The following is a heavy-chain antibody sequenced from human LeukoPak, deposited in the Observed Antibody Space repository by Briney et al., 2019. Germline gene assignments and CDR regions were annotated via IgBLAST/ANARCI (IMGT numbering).Heavy chain of an antibody. J-gene: IGHJ4*02. Sequence: GGSLRLSCAASGLTFSSYAMFWVRQDPGKGLEWVASIPFDGRFQYYGDSVKGRFTISRDISKNTLYLQMNSLRSEDTAVYYCAREGWGGAKAGLDYWGQGTPVTVSS. CDR1: GLTFSSYA. D-gene: IGHD6-19*01. CDR2: IPFDGRFQ. CDR3: AREGWGGAKAGLDY. V-gene: IGHV3-30*04.